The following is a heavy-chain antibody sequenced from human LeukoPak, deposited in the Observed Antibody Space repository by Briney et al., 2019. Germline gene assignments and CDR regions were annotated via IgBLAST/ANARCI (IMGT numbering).Heavy chain of an antibody. V-gene: IGHV3-23*01. CDR1: GYTFSSYA. Sequence: PGGSLRLSCAASGYTFSSYAMHWVRQAPGKGLEWVSSISDTGGSTYYADSVKGRFTISRDNSKNTLYLQMNSLRAEDTAVYYCAKHYCSSTSCYSPAYYYYYMDVWGKGTTVTVSS. D-gene: IGHD2-2*02. CDR2: ISDTGGST. J-gene: IGHJ6*03. CDR3: AKHYCSSTSCYSPAYYYYYMDV.